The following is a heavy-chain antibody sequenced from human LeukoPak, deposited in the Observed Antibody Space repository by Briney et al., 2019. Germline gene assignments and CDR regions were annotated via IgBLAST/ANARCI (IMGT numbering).Heavy chain of an antibody. V-gene: IGHV3-43D*03. D-gene: IGHD3-10*01. CDR1: GFNFEDFG. Sequence: GGSLRLSCAASGFNFEDFGMHWVRQAPGKGLEWVSYITWNGGYTYYADSVKGRFAISRDNGKRSLYLQMNSLRPEDTAFYYCSSTFGSGSYLHSWGQGTLVTVSS. CDR3: SSTFGSGSYLHS. CDR2: ITWNGGYT. J-gene: IGHJ5*02.